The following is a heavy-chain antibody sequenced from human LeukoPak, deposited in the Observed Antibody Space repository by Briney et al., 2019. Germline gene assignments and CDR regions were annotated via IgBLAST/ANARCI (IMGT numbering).Heavy chain of an antibody. V-gene: IGHV3-7*01. J-gene: IGHJ4*02. CDR2: INQDGSQK. Sequence: TGGSLRLSCAAFGFSFSGYWMQWVRQAPGKGLEWVASINQDGSQKDYVDSLRGRFTSSRDNAKNSLYLQMNSLRAEDTAVYYCARDRGSTTFDHWGPGTLVTVSS. CDR1: GFSFSGYW. CDR3: ARDRGSTTFDH. D-gene: IGHD3-10*01.